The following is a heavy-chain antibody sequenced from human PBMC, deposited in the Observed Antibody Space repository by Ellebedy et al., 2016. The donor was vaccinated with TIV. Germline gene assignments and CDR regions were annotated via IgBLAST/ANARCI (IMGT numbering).Heavy chain of an antibody. CDR3: ARRFIPSAFAFDI. CDR1: GGSISSYF. J-gene: IGHJ3*02. V-gene: IGHV4-59*01. D-gene: IGHD2-2*01. Sequence: SETLSLTCTVSGGSISSYFWSWIRQPPGKGLEWIGYIDYSGNTNYNPSLQSRITVSVDTSKNQFSLRLSSVTAADTAVYYCARRFIPSAFAFDIWGHGTLVAVSS. CDR2: IDYSGNT.